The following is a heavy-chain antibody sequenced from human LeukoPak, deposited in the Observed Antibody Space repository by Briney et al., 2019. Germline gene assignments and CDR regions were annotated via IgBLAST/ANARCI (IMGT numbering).Heavy chain of an antibody. J-gene: IGHJ4*02. V-gene: IGHV1-18*01. Sequence: ASVTVSCKASGYTFTSYGISWVRQAPGQGLEWMGWISAYNGNTNYAQKLQGRVTMTTDTSTSTAYMELRSLRSDDTAVYYCARDNPVSADDSSGYYMWGQGTLVTVSS. CDR2: ISAYNGNT. CDR1: GYTFTSYG. D-gene: IGHD3-22*01. CDR3: ARDNPVSADDSSGYYM.